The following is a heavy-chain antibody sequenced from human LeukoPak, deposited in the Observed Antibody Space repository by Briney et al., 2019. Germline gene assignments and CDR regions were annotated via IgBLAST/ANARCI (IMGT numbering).Heavy chain of an antibody. J-gene: IGHJ6*02. CDR2: ISSSSSTI. CDR1: GFTFSSYS. V-gene: IGHV3-48*01. D-gene: IGHD1-26*01. Sequence: GGSLRLSCAASGFTFSSYSMNWVRQAPGKGLEWVSYISSSSSTIYYADSVKGRFTISRDNAKNSLYLQMNSLRAEDTAVYYCARMSGSYVGPYYYGMDVWGQGTTVTVSS. CDR3: ARMSGSYVGPYYYGMDV.